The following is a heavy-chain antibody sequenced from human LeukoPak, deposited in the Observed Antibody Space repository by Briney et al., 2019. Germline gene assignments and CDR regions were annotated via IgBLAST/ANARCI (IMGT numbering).Heavy chain of an antibody. CDR3: ATGTNRNYLRAFDI. D-gene: IGHD1-7*01. CDR2: PYYRSKWYN. CDR1: GDSVSSNSAA. J-gene: IGHJ3*02. Sequence: SQTLSLTCAISGDSVSSNSAAWNWIRQSPSRGLEWLGRPYYRSKWYNEYGLSVKSRITLNADTSKNQFSLQLNSVSPEDTAVYFCATGTNRNYLRAFDIWVQGIMVSVSS. V-gene: IGHV6-1*01.